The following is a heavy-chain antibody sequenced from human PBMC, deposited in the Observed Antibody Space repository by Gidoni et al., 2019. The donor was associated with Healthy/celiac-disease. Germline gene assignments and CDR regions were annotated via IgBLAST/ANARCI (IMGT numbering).Heavy chain of an antibody. V-gene: IGHV3-7*03. CDR1: GFTFSSYW. J-gene: IGHJ3*02. CDR3: ARWGVPSGYCSSTSCYSAFDI. D-gene: IGHD2-2*01. CDR2: IKQDGSEK. Sequence: EVQLVESGGGLVQPGGSLRLSCAASGFTFSSYWMSWVRQAPGKGLEWVANIKQDGSEKYYVDSVKGRFTISRDNAKNSLYLQMNSLRAEDTAVYYCARWGVPSGYCSSTSCYSAFDIWGQGTMVTVSS.